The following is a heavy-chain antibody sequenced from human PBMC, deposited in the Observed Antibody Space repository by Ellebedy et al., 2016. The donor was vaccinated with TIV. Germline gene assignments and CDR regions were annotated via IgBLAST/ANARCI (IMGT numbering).Heavy chain of an antibody. CDR1: GITLSSHS. V-gene: IGHV3-7*01. Sequence: GASLKISCVASGITLSSHSMSWVRPAPRKGPGWVGRIQHDGIVQFYVNSLSGRITISRDNSKTSTYLQMNSLRAEDTAVYYCARWEYVNSWYHLDYWGQGTLVTGSS. D-gene: IGHD1-14*01. CDR3: ARWEYVNSWYHLDY. CDR2: IQHDGIVQ. J-gene: IGHJ4*02.